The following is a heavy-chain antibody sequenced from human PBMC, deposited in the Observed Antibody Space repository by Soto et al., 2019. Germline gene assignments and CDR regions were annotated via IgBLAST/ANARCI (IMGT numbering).Heavy chain of an antibody. CDR1: GGTFSSYR. D-gene: IGHD6-13*01. CDR2: IVPIYRTA. CDR3: VRDSGAKLSSS. J-gene: IGHJ4*02. V-gene: IGHV1-69*13. Sequence: SVKVSCKASGGTFSSYRINWVRQAPGQGLEWMGGIVPIYRTADYAQKFQGRVTITADESARTSYMELRSLKSQDTAVYYCVRDSGAKLSSSWGQGTLVTVSS.